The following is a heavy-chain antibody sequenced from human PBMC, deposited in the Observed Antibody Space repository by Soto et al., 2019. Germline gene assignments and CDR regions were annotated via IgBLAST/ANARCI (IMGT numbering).Heavy chain of an antibody. CDR3: ARAYGFWSGYSIEGRGHSCGMDV. D-gene: IGHD3-3*01. CDR2: IYHSGST. CDR1: GGSISSSNW. V-gene: IGHV4-4*02. J-gene: IGHJ6*02. Sequence: SETLSLTCAVSGGSISSSNWWSWVRQPPGKGLEWIGEIYHSGSTNYNPSLKSRVTISVDKSKNQFSLKLSSVTAADTAVDYCARAYGFWSGYSIEGRGHSCGMDVWGPGTTVTGSS.